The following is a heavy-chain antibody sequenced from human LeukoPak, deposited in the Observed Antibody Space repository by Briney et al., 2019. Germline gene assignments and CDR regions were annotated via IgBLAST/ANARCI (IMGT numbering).Heavy chain of an antibody. J-gene: IGHJ6*03. CDR3: ATMGPSSYYYYYYMDV. V-gene: IGHV1-24*01. Sequence: ASVKVSCKVSGYTLTELSMHWVRQAPGKGLEWMGGFDPEDGETIYAQKFQGRVTMTEDTSTDTAYMELSSLRSEDTAVYYCATMGPSSYYYYYYMDVWGKGTTVTVSS. CDR1: GYTLTELS. D-gene: IGHD2-2*01. CDR2: FDPEDGET.